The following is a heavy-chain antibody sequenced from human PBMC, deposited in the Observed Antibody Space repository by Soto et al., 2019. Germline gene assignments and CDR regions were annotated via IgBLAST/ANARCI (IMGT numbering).Heavy chain of an antibody. J-gene: IGHJ5*02. Sequence: SETLSLTCTVSGGSISSSSYYWGWIRQPPGKGLEWIGYIYYSGSTYYNPSLKSQVTISVDTSKNQFSLKLSSVTAADTAVYYCARDQGSGSYYNARGWFDPWGQGTLVTAPQ. D-gene: IGHD3-10*01. CDR3: ARDQGSGSYYNARGWFDP. CDR1: GGSISSSSYY. CDR2: IYYSGST. V-gene: IGHV4-31*01.